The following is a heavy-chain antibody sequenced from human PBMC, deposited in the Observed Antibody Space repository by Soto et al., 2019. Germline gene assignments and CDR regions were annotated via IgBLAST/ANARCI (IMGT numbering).Heavy chain of an antibody. V-gene: IGHV4-39*01. Sequence: TSETLSPTRPVSGGSLSRCCFYLGWVRPPPGEGVGGGGSIYYSGSTYYNPSLKSRVTISVDTSKNQFSLKLSSVTAADTAVYYCARRFRGAARPFLPADYYYYGMDVWGQGTTVTVSS. CDR1: GGSLSRCCFY. CDR3: ARRFRGAARPFLPADYYYYGMDV. CDR2: IYYSGST. D-gene: IGHD6-6*01. J-gene: IGHJ6*02.